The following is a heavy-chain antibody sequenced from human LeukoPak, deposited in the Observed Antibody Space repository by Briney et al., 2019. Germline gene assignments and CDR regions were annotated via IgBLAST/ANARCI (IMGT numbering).Heavy chain of an antibody. CDR3: ARLLAGEYDPFDI. D-gene: IGHD3-10*01. CDR1: GGSFSGYY. V-gene: IGHV4-59*08. CDR2: IFYSGST. Sequence: SETLSLTCAVYGGSFSGYYWNWIRQPPGTGLEWIGNIFYSGSTNYNPSLQSRVSISVDTSKNQFSLNLSSVTAADTAVYYCARLLAGEYDPFDIWGQGTMVTVSS. J-gene: IGHJ3*02.